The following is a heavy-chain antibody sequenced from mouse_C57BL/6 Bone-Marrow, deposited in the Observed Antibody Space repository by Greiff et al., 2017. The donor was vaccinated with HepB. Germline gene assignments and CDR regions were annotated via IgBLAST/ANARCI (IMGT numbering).Heavy chain of an antibody. J-gene: IGHJ3*01. D-gene: IGHD2-10*02. Sequence: VQLQQSGAELVRPGSSVKLSCKASGYTFTSYWMHWVKQRPIQGLEWIGNIDPSDSETHYNQKFKDKATLTVDKSSSTAYMQLSSLTSEDSAVYYCAREYGNYLSYWGQGTLVTVSA. CDR1: GYTFTSYW. V-gene: IGHV1-52*01. CDR3: AREYGNYLSY. CDR2: IDPSDSET.